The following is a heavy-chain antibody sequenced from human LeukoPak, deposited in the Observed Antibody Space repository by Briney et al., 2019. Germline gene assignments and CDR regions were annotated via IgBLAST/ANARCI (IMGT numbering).Heavy chain of an antibody. CDR1: GGTFSSYA. D-gene: IGHD2-2*02. J-gene: IGHJ5*02. V-gene: IGHV1-69*05. CDR3: ARGGGYCSSTSCYTGLIRGWFDP. Sequence: SVKVSCKASGGTFSSYAISWVRQAPGQGLEWMGGIIAIFGTANYAQKFQGRVTITTDESTSTAYMELSSLRSEDTAVYYCARGGGYCSSTSCYTGLIRGWFDPWGQGTLVTVSS. CDR2: IIAIFGTA.